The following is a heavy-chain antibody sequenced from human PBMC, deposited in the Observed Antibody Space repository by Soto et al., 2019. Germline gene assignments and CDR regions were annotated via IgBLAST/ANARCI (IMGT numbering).Heavy chain of an antibody. J-gene: IGHJ6*02. CDR3: AKDGVGATLVGGMDV. V-gene: IGHV3-30*18. CDR2: ISYDGSNK. D-gene: IGHD1-26*01. Sequence: QVQLVESGGGVVQPGRSLRLSCAASGFTFSSYGMHWVRQAPGEGLEWVAVISYDGSNKYYADSVKGRFTISRDNSKNTLYLQMNSLRAEDTAVYYCAKDGVGATLVGGMDVWGQGTTVTVSS. CDR1: GFTFSSYG.